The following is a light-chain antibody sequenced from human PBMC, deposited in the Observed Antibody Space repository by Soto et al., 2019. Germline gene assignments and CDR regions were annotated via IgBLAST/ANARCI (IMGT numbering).Light chain of an antibody. Sequence: DIQITQSPSSLSSSVLERVTITCGASQSINIYLNWYQQKPGKAPKLLIYAASSLQSGVPSRFSGSGSGTEFTLTISSLQPEDFATYYCQQSYSTPQTFGRGTKVDIK. CDR2: AAS. J-gene: IGKJ1*01. V-gene: IGKV1-39*01. CDR1: QSINIY. CDR3: QQSYSTPQT.